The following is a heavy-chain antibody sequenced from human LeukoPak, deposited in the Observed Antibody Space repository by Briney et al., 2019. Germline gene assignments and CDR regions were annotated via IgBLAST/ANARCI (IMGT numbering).Heavy chain of an antibody. Sequence: PSETLSLTCTVSGGSISSSSYYWGWIRQPPGKGLEWIGSIYYSGSIYYNPSLKSRVTISVDTSKNQFSLKLSSVTAADTAVYYCARIVSRIFDYWGQGTLVTVSS. CDR2: IYYSGSI. V-gene: IGHV4-39*01. CDR1: GGSISSSSYY. CDR3: ARIVSRIFDY. D-gene: IGHD2-15*01. J-gene: IGHJ4*02.